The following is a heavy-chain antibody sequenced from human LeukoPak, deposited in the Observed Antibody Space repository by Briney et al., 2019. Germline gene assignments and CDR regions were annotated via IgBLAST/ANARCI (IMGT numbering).Heavy chain of an antibody. J-gene: IGHJ6*02. CDR1: GYTFSSFH. V-gene: IGHV1-46*01. CDR2: INPSGGST. CDR3: ARDHDGMDV. Sequence: ASVKVSCKASGYTFSSFHMHWVRQAPGQGLEWMGIINPSGGSTNYAQMFQGRFTMTRDTSTSAVYMELRSLRSEDTALYYCARDHDGMDVWGQGTTVTVSS.